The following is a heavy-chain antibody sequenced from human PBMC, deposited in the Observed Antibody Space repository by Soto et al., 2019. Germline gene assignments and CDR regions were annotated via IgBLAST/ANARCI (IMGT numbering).Heavy chain of an antibody. CDR3: ARDFVVVVAATEGDDY. J-gene: IGHJ4*02. Sequence: GGSLRLSCAASGFTFSSYAMHWVRQAPGKGLEWVAVISYDGSNKYYADSVKGRFTISRDNSKNTLYLQMNSLRAEDTAVYYCARDFVVVVAATEGDDYWGQGTLVTVSS. CDR1: GFTFSSYA. CDR2: ISYDGSNK. D-gene: IGHD2-15*01. V-gene: IGHV3-30-3*01.